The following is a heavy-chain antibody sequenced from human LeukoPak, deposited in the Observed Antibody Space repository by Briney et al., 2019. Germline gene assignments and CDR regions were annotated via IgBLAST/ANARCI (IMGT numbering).Heavy chain of an antibody. CDR1: GGSFSGYY. CDR3: ARQARGSYYCGSGSSNWFDP. J-gene: IGHJ5*02. Sequence: PSETLSLTCAVYGGSFSGYYWSWIRQPPGKGLEWIGEINHSGSTNYNPSLKSRVTISVDTSKNQFSLKLSSVTAADTAVYYCARQARGSYYCGSGSSNWFDPWGQGTLVTVSS. CDR2: INHSGST. V-gene: IGHV4-34*01. D-gene: IGHD3-10*01.